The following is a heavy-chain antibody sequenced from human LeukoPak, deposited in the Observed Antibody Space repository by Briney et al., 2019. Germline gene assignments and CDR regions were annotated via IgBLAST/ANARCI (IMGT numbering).Heavy chain of an antibody. Sequence: PSETLSLTCAVYGGSFSGYYWSWIRQPPGKGLEWIGYIYYSGSTNYNPSLKSRVTISVDTSKNQFSLKLSSVTAADTAVYYCARAFPWFDPWGQGTLVTVSS. V-gene: IGHV4-59*01. D-gene: IGHD2/OR15-2a*01. J-gene: IGHJ5*02. CDR1: GGSFSGYY. CDR2: IYYSGST. CDR3: ARAFPWFDP.